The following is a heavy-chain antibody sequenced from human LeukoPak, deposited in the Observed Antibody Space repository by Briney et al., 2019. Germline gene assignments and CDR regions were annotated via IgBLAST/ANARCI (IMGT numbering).Heavy chain of an antibody. CDR1: GGSFSGYC. J-gene: IGHJ4*02. CDR3: ARGVGIGQPQLVRLTIPYYFDY. D-gene: IGHD6-13*01. V-gene: IGHV4-34*01. CDR2: INHSGST. Sequence: SETLSLTCAVYGGSFSGYCWSWIRQPPGKGLEWIGEINHSGSTNYNPSLKSRVTISVDTSKNQFSLKLSSVTAADTAVYYCARGVGIGQPQLVRLTIPYYFDYWGQGTLVTVSS.